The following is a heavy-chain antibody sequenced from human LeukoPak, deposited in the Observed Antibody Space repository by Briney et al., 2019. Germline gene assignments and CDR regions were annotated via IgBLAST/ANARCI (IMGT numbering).Heavy chain of an antibody. CDR1: GFTVSSNY. D-gene: IGHD4-17*01. J-gene: IGHJ4*02. Sequence: GGSLRLSCAVSGFTVSSNYMSWVRQAPGKGLEWVSVIYSGGSAYYADSVKGRFTISRDNSKNTLYLQMNSLRAEDTAVYYCARESGDYGEFDYWGQGTLVTVSS. CDR2: IYSGGSA. V-gene: IGHV3-66*01. CDR3: ARESGDYGEFDY.